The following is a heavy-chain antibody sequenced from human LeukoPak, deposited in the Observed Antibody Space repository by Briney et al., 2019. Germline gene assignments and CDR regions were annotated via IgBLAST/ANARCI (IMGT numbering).Heavy chain of an antibody. V-gene: IGHV6-1*01. CDR2: TYYRSKWYY. D-gene: IGHD3-16*01. J-gene: IGHJ4*02. CDR1: GDSVSTNMAA. Sequence: SQTLSLTCAISGDSVSTNMAAWNWIRQSPSRGLEWLGRTYYRSKWYYEYALSVKGRITINPDTSKNQFSLQLNSVISEDTAVYYCARDQGGLDHWGQGTLVTVSS. CDR3: ARDQGGLDH.